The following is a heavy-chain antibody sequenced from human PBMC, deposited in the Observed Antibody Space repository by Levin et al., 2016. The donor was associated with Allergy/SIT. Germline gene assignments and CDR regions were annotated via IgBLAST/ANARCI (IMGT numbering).Heavy chain of an antibody. CDR3: AREGLQKGYPFDY. D-gene: IGHD5-18*01. CDR1: GFTFSSYA. V-gene: IGHV3-33*01. CDR2: IWYDGSNK. Sequence: GESLKISCAASGFTFSSYAMHWVRQAPGKGLEWVAVIWYDGSNKDYAESVKGRFTVSRDNSKNTLYLQMNSLRAEDTAVYYCAREGLQKGYPFDYWGQGTLVTVSS. J-gene: IGHJ4*02.